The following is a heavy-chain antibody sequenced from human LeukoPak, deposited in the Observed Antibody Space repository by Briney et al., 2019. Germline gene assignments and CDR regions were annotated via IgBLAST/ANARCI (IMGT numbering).Heavy chain of an antibody. CDR1: GYTLTELS. J-gene: IGHJ6*02. V-gene: IGHV1-24*01. CDR3: ARVVVATINDYYYYYGMDV. CDR2: FDPEDGET. Sequence: ASVKVSCKVSGYTLTELSMHWVRQAPGKGLEWMGGFDPEDGETIYAQKFQGRVTMTRDTSTSTVYMELSSLRTEDTAVYYCARVVVATINDYYYYYGMDVWGQGTTVTVSS. D-gene: IGHD5-24*01.